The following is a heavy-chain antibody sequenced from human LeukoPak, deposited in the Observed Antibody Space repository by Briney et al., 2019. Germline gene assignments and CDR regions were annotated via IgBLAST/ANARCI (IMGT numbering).Heavy chain of an antibody. CDR2: IYYDGSNK. CDR3: ARDTFYSSGVYGLDV. Sequence: PGGSLRLSCAASGFIFRSYGMHWVRQAPGKGLEWVAVIYYDGSNKYYADSVRGRFTISRDNSKNTLFLQMSSLRAEDTAVYYCARDTFYSSGVYGLDVWGQGTTVTVSS. J-gene: IGHJ6*02. D-gene: IGHD3-22*01. V-gene: IGHV3-33*01. CDR1: GFIFRSYG.